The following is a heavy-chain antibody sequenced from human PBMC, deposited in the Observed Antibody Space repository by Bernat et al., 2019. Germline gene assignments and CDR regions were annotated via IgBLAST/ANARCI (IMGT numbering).Heavy chain of an antibody. CDR3: ARWVRGEFDY. Sequence: QLQLQESGPGLVKPSETLSLTCTVSGGSISTSSYYWGWIRQPPGKGLEWIGSIYYSGSTYYNASLKSRVTISVDTSKNQFSLKLSSVTAADTAVYYCARWVRGEFDYWGQGTLVTVSS. CDR1: GGSISTSSYY. D-gene: IGHD3-10*01. J-gene: IGHJ4*02. CDR2: IYYSGST. V-gene: IGHV4-39*01.